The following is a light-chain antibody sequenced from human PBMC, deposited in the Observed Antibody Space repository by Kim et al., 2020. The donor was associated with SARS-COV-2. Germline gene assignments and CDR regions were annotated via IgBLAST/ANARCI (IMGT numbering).Light chain of an antibody. J-gene: IGKJ2*01. CDR1: QGIRRD. Sequence: SASVGDRVTITCRASQGIRRDLGWYQQKPGKAPKLLIFAASGLHSGVPSRFSGSASGTDFTLTITNLQPEDFATYYCLQDYNYPYTFGQGTKLEIK. CDR3: LQDYNYPYT. CDR2: AAS. V-gene: IGKV1-6*01.